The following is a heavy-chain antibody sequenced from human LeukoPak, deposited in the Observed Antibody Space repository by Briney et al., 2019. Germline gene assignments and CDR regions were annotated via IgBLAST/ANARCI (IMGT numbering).Heavy chain of an antibody. Sequence: GASVTVSCTASGSTFTSYGISWVRQAPGQGLEWMGWISAYNGNTNYAQKLQGRVTMTTDTSTSTAYMELRSLRSDDTAVYYCARDRPSRFLERLSGLNAFDIWGQGTMVTVSS. CDR1: GSTFTSYG. CDR2: ISAYNGNT. D-gene: IGHD3-3*01. V-gene: IGHV1-18*01. CDR3: ARDRPSRFLERLSGLNAFDI. J-gene: IGHJ3*02.